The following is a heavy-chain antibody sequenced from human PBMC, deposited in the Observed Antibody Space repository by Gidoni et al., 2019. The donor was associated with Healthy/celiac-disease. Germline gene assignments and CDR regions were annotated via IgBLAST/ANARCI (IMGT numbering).Heavy chain of an antibody. J-gene: IGHJ5*02. V-gene: IGHV4-39*01. D-gene: IGHD6-13*01. CDR2: IYYSGST. Sequence: QLQLQESGPGLVKPSETLSLTCTVSGGSISSSSYYWGWIRQPPGKGLEWIGSIYYSGSTYYNPSLKSRVTISVDTSKNQFSLKLSSVTAADTAVYYCARQGYSRSFDPWGQGTLVTVSS. CDR1: GGSISSSSYY. CDR3: ARQGYSRSFDP.